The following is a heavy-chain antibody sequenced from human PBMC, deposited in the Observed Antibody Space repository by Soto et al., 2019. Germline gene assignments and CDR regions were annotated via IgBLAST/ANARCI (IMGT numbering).Heavy chain of an antibody. CDR2: IYISGTT. V-gene: IGHV4-4*07. J-gene: IGHJ4*02. CDR1: GGSISGYY. Sequence: SETLSLTCNVSGGSISGYYWSWVRQPAGKGLEWIGRIYISGTTNYNPSLKSRVTMSVDTSKTHFSLKLTSATAADTAVYYCARNYGSGSYLYFDSWGQGALVTVSS. D-gene: IGHD3-10*01. CDR3: ARNYGSGSYLYFDS.